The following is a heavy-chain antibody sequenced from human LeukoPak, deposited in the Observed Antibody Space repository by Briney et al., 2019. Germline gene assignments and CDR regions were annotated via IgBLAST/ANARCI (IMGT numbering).Heavy chain of an antibody. J-gene: IGHJ6*02. V-gene: IGHV4-4*07. CDR2: IYTSGST. CDR1: GGSISSYY. Sequence: SETLSLTCTVSGGSISSYYWSWIRQPAGKGPEWIGRIYTSGSTNYNPSLKSRVSISVDRSKNQFSLKLNSVTAADTAVYYCARQGHKLTLVDYYGMDVWGQGTTVTVSS. CDR3: ARQGHKLTLVDYYGMDV. D-gene: IGHD1-26*01.